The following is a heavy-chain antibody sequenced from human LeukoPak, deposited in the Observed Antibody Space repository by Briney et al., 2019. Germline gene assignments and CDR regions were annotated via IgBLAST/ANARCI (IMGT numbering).Heavy chain of an antibody. D-gene: IGHD5/OR15-5a*01. CDR2: FFYSGST. Sequence: PSETLSLTCTVSGGSISSRSNYWGWIRQSPGKGLEWIGNFFYSGSTYYNPSLKSRVTISVDTSKNQFSLNLSSVTAADTAVYYCCRHLGMSTMDNWGQGTQVTVSS. V-gene: IGHV4-39*01. CDR3: CRHLGMSTMDN. J-gene: IGHJ4*02. CDR1: GGSISSRSNY.